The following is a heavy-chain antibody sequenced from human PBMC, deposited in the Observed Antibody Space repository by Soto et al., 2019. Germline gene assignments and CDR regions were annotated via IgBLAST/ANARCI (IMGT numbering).Heavy chain of an antibody. CDR2: ISGSGDTT. V-gene: IGHV3-23*01. J-gene: IGHJ5*02. CDR3: AKYKICTSCCNWFDP. CDR1: GFNFTNYA. Sequence: GSLRLSCAASGFNFTNYAMIWIRQAPGKELEWVSGISGSGDTTYYADSVKGRLTLSRDNSKNTLYLQMSSLRAEDTALYYCAKYKICTSCCNWFDPCGQGTPVTVSS. D-gene: IGHD2-2*01.